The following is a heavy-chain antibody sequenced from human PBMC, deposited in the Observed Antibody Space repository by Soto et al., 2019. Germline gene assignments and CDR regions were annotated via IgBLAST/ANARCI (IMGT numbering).Heavy chain of an antibody. CDR3: ARVGYSSGWRGAYGMDV. V-gene: IGHV1-2*02. CDR1: GYTFTGYY. CDR2: ISPNSGGT. Sequence: ASVKVSCKASGYTFTGYYMHWVRQAPGQGLEWMGWISPNSGGTNYAQKFQGRVTMTRDTSISTAYMELSRLRSDDTAVYYCARVGYSSGWRGAYGMDVWGQGTTVTVSS. J-gene: IGHJ6*02. D-gene: IGHD6-19*01.